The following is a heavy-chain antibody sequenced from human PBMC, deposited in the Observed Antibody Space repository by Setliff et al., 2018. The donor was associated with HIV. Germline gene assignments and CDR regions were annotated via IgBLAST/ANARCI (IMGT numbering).Heavy chain of an antibody. CDR2: IDSDGSST. Sequence: GESLKISCVASGLTFSNYWMHWVRQAPGKGLVWVSRIDSDGSSTSYGDSVKGRFAISRDNAKNTLYLQMNSLRPEDTAVYYCARDTYYDYVWGSYYYYIDVWGRGTTVTVS. CDR3: ARDTYYDYVWGSYYYYIDV. D-gene: IGHD3-16*01. J-gene: IGHJ6*03. CDR1: GLTFSNYW. V-gene: IGHV3-74*01.